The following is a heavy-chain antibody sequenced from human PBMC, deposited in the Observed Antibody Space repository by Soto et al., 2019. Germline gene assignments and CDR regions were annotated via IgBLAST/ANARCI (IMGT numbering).Heavy chain of an antibody. CDR1: GFTFSSYA. D-gene: IGHD1-26*01. Sequence: PGGSLRLSCAASGFTFSSYAMSWVRQAPGKGLEWVSAISGSGGSTYYADSVKGRFTISRDNSKNTLYLQMNSLRAEDTAVYYCAKVGQYSGSYYSGTPHKTLDYWGQGTLVTVSS. V-gene: IGHV3-23*01. J-gene: IGHJ4*02. CDR3: AKVGQYSGSYYSGTPHKTLDY. CDR2: ISGSGGST.